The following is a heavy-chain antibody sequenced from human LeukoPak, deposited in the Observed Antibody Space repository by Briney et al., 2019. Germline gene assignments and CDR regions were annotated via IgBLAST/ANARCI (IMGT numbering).Heavy chain of an antibody. D-gene: IGHD3-10*01. CDR1: GGTFSSYA. V-gene: IGHV1-69*06. J-gene: IGHJ6*03. CDR2: IIPIFGTA. Sequence: ASVKVSCKASGGTFSSYAISWVRQAPGQGLEWMGGIIPIFGTANYAQKFQGRVTITADKSTSTAYMEMSSLRSEDTAVYYCAREGGYYGSGRSRYYYYMDVWGKGTTVTVSS. CDR3: AREGGYYGSGRSRYYYYMDV.